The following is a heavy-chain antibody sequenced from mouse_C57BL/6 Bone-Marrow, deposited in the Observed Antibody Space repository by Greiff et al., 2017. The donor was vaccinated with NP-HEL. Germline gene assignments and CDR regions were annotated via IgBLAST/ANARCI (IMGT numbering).Heavy chain of an antibody. CDR1: GFTFSDYG. Sequence: EVKLMESGGGLVKPGGSLKLSCAASGFTFSDYGMHWVRQAPEKGLEWVAYISSGSSTIYYADTVKGRFTISRDNAKNTLFLQMTSLRSEDTAMYYCARLLSGTEYFDVWGTGTTVTVSS. CDR3: ARLLSGTEYFDV. J-gene: IGHJ1*03. D-gene: IGHD4-1*01. CDR2: ISSGSSTI. V-gene: IGHV5-17*01.